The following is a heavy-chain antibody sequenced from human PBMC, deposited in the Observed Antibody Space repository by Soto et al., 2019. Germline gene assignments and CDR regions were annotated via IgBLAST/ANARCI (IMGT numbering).Heavy chain of an antibody. Sequence: PGGSLRLSCSAPGFTFSSYSMNWVRQAPGKGLEWVSSISRSSSYIYYADSVKGRFTISRDNAKNSLYLQMNSLRAEDTAVYYCARDLHDYVSFRFDPWGQGTLVTVS. CDR1: GFTFSSYS. D-gene: IGHD3-16*01. CDR2: ISRSSSYI. J-gene: IGHJ5*02. V-gene: IGHV3-21*01. CDR3: ARDLHDYVSFRFDP.